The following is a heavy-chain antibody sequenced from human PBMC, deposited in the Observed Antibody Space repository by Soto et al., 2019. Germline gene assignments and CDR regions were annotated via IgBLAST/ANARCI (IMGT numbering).Heavy chain of an antibody. D-gene: IGHD3-10*01. V-gene: IGHV3-30*18. CDR2: ISYDGSNK. CDR1: GFSFSSYG. Sequence: HVQLVESGGGVVQPGRSLRLSCAASGFSFSSYGMHWVRQAPGKGLEWVAVISYDGSNKYYADSVKGRFTISRDNSKNTLYLEMNSLRAEDTAVYYCAKDEGSGSLHYYFDYWGQGTLVTVSS. CDR3: AKDEGSGSLHYYFDY. J-gene: IGHJ4*02.